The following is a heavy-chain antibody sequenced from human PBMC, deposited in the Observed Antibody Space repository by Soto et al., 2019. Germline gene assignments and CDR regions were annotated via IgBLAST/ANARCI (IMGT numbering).Heavy chain of an antibody. J-gene: IGHJ4*02. V-gene: IGHV3-9*01. CDR1: GFTFEDYA. CDR3: ASLDSRDFDY. D-gene: IGHD3-22*01. CDR2: ISWNSGSI. Sequence: EVQLVESGGGWVQPGRSLRPSCAASGFTFEDYAMHWVRKAPGKGLGWVSGISWNSGSIGYADSVKGRFTISRDNAKNSLYLQMNSLRAEDTALYYCASLDSRDFDYWGQGTLVTVSS.